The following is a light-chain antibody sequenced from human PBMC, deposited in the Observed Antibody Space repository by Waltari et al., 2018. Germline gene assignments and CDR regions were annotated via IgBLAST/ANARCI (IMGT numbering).Light chain of an antibody. CDR2: DVS. CDR1: ASDVGGYRY. J-gene: IGLJ1*01. CDR3: SSYAGSNNYV. Sequence: QSALTQPPSASGSPGQSVTLSCTGTASDVGGYRYVPWCQQHPGKAPKLLLFDVSKRPSGVPDRFSGSKSGNTASLTVSGLQAEDEADYYCSSYAGSNNYVFGTGTKVTVL. V-gene: IGLV2-8*01.